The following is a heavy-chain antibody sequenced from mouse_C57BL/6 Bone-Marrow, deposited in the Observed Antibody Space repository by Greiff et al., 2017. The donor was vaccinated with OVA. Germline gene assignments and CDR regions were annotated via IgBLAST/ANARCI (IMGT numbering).Heavy chain of an antibody. J-gene: IGHJ2*01. Sequence: LVESGPELVKPGASVKISCKASGYAFSSSWMNWVKQRPGKGLEWIGRIYPGDGDTNYNGKFKGKATLTADKSSSTAYMQLSSLTSEDSAVYFCAGWDYDGDYWGQGTTLTVSS. D-gene: IGHD2-4*01. CDR2: IYPGDGDT. CDR3: AGWDYDGDY. CDR1: GYAFSSSW. V-gene: IGHV1-82*01.